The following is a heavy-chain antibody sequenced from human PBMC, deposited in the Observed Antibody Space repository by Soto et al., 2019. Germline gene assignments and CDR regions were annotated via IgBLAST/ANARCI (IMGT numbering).Heavy chain of an antibody. J-gene: IGHJ4*02. CDR2: ISSSSSYI. D-gene: IGHD6-6*01. CDR3: AREGIAARPGIDY. V-gene: IGHV3-21*01. CDR1: GFTFSSYA. Sequence: PGGSLRLSCSASGFTFSSYAMHWVRQAPGKGLEWVSSISSSSSYIYYADSVKGRFTISRDNAKNSLYLQMNSLRAEDTAVYYCAREGIAARPGIDYWGQGTLVTVSS.